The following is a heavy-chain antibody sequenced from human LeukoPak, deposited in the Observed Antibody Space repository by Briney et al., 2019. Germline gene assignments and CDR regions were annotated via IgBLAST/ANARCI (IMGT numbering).Heavy chain of an antibody. J-gene: IGHJ5*02. Sequence: PSETLSLTCTVSRGSIRAYYWSWIRQSPGKGLEWIGYIHYTGSTNYNPSLKSRVTMLIDTSKNQFSLKLSSVTAADTAVYYCARGRYSAGDNWFDPWGQGTLVTVSS. D-gene: IGHD3-9*01. CDR1: RGSIRAYY. CDR3: ARGRYSAGDNWFDP. V-gene: IGHV4-59*01. CDR2: IHYTGST.